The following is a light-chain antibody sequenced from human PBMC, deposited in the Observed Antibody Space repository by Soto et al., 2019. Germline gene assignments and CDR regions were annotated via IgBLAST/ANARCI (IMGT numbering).Light chain of an antibody. CDR1: NSDVGGYNY. V-gene: IGLV2-14*03. J-gene: IGLJ2*01. Sequence: QSVLTQPASVSGAPGQSITISCTGTNSDVGGYNYVSWYQHHPGKAPKLMIYDVSNRPSGVSNRFSGSKSGNTASLTISGLQAEDEADYYCSSYTTSTILVVFGGGTK. CDR2: DVS. CDR3: SSYTTSTILVV.